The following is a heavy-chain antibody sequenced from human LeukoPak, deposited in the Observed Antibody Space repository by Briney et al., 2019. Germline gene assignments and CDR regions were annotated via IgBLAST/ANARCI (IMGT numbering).Heavy chain of an antibody. Sequence: GGSLRLSCAASGFTFSSYAMSWVRQAPGKGLEWVPAISGSGGSTYYADSVKGRFTISRDNSKNTLYLQMNSLRAEDTAVYYCAKFYDSSGYYYFDYWGQGTLVTVSS. CDR2: ISGSGGST. J-gene: IGHJ4*02. D-gene: IGHD3-22*01. CDR1: GFTFSSYA. CDR3: AKFYDSSGYYYFDY. V-gene: IGHV3-23*01.